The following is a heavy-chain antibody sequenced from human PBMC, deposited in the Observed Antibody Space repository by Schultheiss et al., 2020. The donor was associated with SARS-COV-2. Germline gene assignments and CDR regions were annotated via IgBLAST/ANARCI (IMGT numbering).Heavy chain of an antibody. D-gene: IGHD6-19*01. CDR1: GFTFSSYG. J-gene: IGHJ4*02. CDR3: AKDHLVAGLYFDY. CDR2: ISSSGSTI. Sequence: GGSLRLSCAASGFTFSSYGMSWVRQAPGKGLEWVSYISSSGSTIYYADSVKGRFTISRDNSKNTLYLQMNSLRADDTAVYYCAKDHLVAGLYFDYWGRGTQVTVSS. V-gene: IGHV3-48*01.